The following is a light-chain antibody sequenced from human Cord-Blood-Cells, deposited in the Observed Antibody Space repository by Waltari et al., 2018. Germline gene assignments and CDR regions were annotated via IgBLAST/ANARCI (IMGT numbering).Light chain of an antibody. J-gene: IGKJ2*01. Sequence: DIQMTQSPSSLSASVGDRVTITCRASQSISSYLNWYQQKPGKAPKLLIYAASSLQSEVPSRFSGSGSGTDFTLTISSLQPEDFATYYCQQSYSTMYTFGHGTKLEIK. CDR1: QSISSY. CDR3: QQSYSTMYT. CDR2: AAS. V-gene: IGKV1-39*01.